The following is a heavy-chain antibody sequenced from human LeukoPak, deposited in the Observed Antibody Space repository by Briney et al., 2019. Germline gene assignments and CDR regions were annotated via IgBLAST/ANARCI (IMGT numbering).Heavy chain of an antibody. CDR2: IIPIFGTA. Sequence: ASVKVSCKASGGTFSSYAISWVRQAPGQGLEWMGGIIPIFGTANYAQKFQGRVTITADKSTSTAYMELSSLRSEDTAVYYCATEGSYYGDFQHWGQGTLVTVSS. CDR3: ATEGSYYGDFQH. CDR1: GGTFSSYA. J-gene: IGHJ1*01. V-gene: IGHV1-69*06. D-gene: IGHD1-26*01.